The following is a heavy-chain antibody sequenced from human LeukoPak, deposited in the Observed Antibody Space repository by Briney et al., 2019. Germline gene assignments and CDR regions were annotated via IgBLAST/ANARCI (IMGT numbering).Heavy chain of an antibody. V-gene: IGHV1-2*02. CDR3: ASGFIGYDRSGYYADAFDI. D-gene: IGHD3-22*01. Sequence: ASVKASCKASGYTFTDYDIHWVRQAPGQGLEGMGWINPNSEGANYAQKFQGRIAVTRDPSISTAYMEPSRLRSEDTAVYCCASGFIGYDRSGYYADAFDIWGQGTMVTVSS. J-gene: IGHJ3*02. CDR2: INPNSEGA. CDR1: GYTFTDYD.